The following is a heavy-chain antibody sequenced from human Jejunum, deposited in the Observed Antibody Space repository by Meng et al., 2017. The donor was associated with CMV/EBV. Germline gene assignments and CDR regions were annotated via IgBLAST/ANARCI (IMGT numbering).Heavy chain of an antibody. CDR3: ARQPGSLAY. J-gene: IGHJ4*02. CDR1: GFTFSAHA. Sequence: QVHLVGSGGGVVQPETSLVLSCPASGFTFSAHAMHWVRQAPGKGLEWMEVISDAGSNEYYADSVKGRFTISRDNSKNTLYLQMNSLRAADTAVYYCARQPGSLAYWGQGTLVTVSS. V-gene: IGHV3-30-3*01. CDR2: ISDAGSNE.